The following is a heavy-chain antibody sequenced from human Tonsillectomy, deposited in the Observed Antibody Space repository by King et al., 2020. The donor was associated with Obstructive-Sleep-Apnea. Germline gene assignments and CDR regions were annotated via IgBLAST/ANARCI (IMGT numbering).Heavy chain of an antibody. CDR2: VSYSGNT. D-gene: IGHD3-10*01. CDR3: ARDVPSGLDNRIDS. CDR1: GASISRHF. Sequence: QLQESGPGRVKPSETLFLTCAVSGASISRHFWSWIRLPPGKGLEWIGYVSYSGNTDYSPSFKNRVTMSMDTSKNEFFLWLKSVTAEDTAIYYCARDVPSGLDNRIDSWGRGTLVTVSP. J-gene: IGHJ5*01. V-gene: IGHV4-59*11.